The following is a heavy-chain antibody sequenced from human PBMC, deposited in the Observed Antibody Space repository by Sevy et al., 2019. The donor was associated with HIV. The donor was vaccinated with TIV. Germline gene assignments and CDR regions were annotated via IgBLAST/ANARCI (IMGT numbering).Heavy chain of an antibody. CDR2: ISSSSSTI. CDR3: ARDRDWNYVWYYYYGMDV. J-gene: IGHJ6*02. D-gene: IGHD1-7*01. V-gene: IGHV3-48*02. Sequence: GGSLRLSCAASGFTFSSYSMNWVRQAPGKGLEWVSYISSSSSTIYYADSVKGGFTISRDNAKNSLYLQMNSLGDEDTAVYYCARDRDWNYVWYYYYGMDVWGQGTTVTVSS. CDR1: GFTFSSYS.